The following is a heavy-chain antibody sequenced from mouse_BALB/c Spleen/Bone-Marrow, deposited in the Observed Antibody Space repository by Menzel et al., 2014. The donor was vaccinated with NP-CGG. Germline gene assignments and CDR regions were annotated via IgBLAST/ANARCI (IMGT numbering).Heavy chain of an antibody. Sequence: EVMLVEPGGGLVKPGGSLKLSCAASGFTFSSYTMSWVRQTPEKRLEWVATISSGGSYTYYPDSVKGRFTISRDNAKNTLYLQMSSLKSEDTAMYYCTREDTNWDFDYWGQGTTLTVSS. D-gene: IGHD4-1*01. V-gene: IGHV5-6-4*01. J-gene: IGHJ2*01. CDR3: TREDTNWDFDY. CDR2: ISSGGSYT. CDR1: GFTFSSYT.